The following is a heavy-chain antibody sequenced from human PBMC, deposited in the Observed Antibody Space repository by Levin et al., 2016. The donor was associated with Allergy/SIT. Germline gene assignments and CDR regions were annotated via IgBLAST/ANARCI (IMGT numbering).Heavy chain of an antibody. Sequence: SETLSLTCTVSRGSISTTSYYWGWIRQPPGKGLEWIGTIYYSGSTYYNPSLKSRVTMSIDTSKDQFPLNLSSVTAADTAVYYCAIGYCSTTSCYAVDAFDVWGQGTMVTVSS. D-gene: IGHD2-2*01. V-gene: IGHV4-39*01. CDR2: IYYSGST. J-gene: IGHJ3*01. CDR1: RGSISTTSYY. CDR3: AIGYCSTTSCYAVDAFDV.